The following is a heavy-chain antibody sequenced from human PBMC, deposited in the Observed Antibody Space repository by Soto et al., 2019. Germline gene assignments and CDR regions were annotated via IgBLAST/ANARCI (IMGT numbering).Heavy chain of an antibody. CDR1: GFTLTTYT. J-gene: IGHJ4*02. CDR2: INGRGNYK. CDR3: AREDGVVGATSAFDY. V-gene: IGHV3-21*01. Sequence: GGSLRLSCVASGFTLTTYTMNWVRQAPGMGLEWVSSINGRGNYKYYTDSVEGRFTISRDNAKNSLYLHMNSLGAEDTAVYYCAREDGVVGATSAFDYWGQGTLVTSPQ. D-gene: IGHD1-26*01.